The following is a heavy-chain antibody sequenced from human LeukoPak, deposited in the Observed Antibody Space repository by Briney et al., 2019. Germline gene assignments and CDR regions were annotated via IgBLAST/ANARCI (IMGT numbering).Heavy chain of an antibody. D-gene: IGHD6-19*01. J-gene: IGHJ4*02. CDR3: ARDRRSDFGSGWYYFDY. V-gene: IGHV1-46*01. CDR2: INPSGGST. Sequence: ASVKVSCKASGYTFTSYYMHWVRQAPGQGLEWMGIINPSGGSTSYAQKFQGRVTMIRDTSTSTAYMELSSLRSEDTAVYYCARDRRSDFGSGWYYFDYWGQGTLVTVSS. CDR1: GYTFTSYY.